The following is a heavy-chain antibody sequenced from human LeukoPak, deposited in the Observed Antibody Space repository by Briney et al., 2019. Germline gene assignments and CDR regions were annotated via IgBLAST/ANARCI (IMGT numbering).Heavy chain of an antibody. CDR2: IKQDGSEK. D-gene: IGHD1-26*01. CDR3: ARTRNSGSYSSRFDY. V-gene: IGHV3-7*01. Sequence: GGSLRLSCAASGFTFSSYWMSWVRQAPGKGLEWVANIKQDGSEKYYVDSVKGRFTISRDNAKNSLYLQMNSLRAEGTAVYYCARTRNSGSYSSRFDYWGQGTLVTVSS. J-gene: IGHJ4*02. CDR1: GFTFSSYW.